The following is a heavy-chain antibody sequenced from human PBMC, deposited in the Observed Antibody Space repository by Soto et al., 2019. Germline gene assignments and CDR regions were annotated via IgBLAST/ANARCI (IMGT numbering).Heavy chain of an antibody. D-gene: IGHD6-19*01. V-gene: IGHV3-21*01. CDR2: ISSSSSYI. J-gene: IGHJ4*02. Sequence: EVQLVESGGGLVKPGGSLRLSCAASGFTFSNYNMNWVRQAPGKGLEWVSSISSSSSYIYYADSVKGRFTISRDNAKKSLYLQMNSLRAEDTAVYYCARGSAEAGTAAIDHWGQGTLVTVSS. CDR3: ARGSAEAGTAAIDH. CDR1: GFTFSNYN.